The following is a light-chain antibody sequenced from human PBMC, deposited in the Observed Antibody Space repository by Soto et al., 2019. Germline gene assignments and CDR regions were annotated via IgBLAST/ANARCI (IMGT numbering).Light chain of an antibody. CDR3: QQYYSPPIN. Sequence: DIVMTQSPDSLAVPLGERATINCKSSQSVLYSSNNKNYLAWYQQKSGQPPKLIIYWASTRESGVPDRFSGSGSAKDFTLTISSPQAEDVAVYYCQQYYSPPINFGQGTRLEIK. V-gene: IGKV4-1*01. CDR2: WAS. CDR1: QSVLYSSNNKNY. J-gene: IGKJ5*01.